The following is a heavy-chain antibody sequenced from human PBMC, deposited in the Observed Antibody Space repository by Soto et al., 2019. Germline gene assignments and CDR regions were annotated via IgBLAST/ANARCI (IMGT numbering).Heavy chain of an antibody. CDR2: IVPIFDTA. CDR3: ARDRIARGVINYGMDV. D-gene: IGHD3-10*01. Sequence: ASVKVSCKASGGTFSSYAISWVRQAPGQGLEWMGEIVPIFDTANYAQKFQGRVTITADKSTSTAYMELSSLRSEDTAVYFCARDRIARGVINYGMDVWGQGTTVTVSS. CDR1: GGTFSSYA. J-gene: IGHJ6*02. V-gene: IGHV1-69*06.